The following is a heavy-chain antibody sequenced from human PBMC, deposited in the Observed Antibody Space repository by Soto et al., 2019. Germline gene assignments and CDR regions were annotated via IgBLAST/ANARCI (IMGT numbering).Heavy chain of an antibody. CDR1: GYIFHNYG. CDR2: ISAYNGNT. V-gene: IGHV1-18*01. Sequence: GASVKVSCKTSGYIFHNYGISWVRQAPGQGLEWMGWISAYNGNTKYAQKLQGRFTMTTDTSTSIAYMELRSLRSDDTAVYYCARGVGSGSYYNQYNWFDPWGKGTLVTVSS. CDR3: ARGVGSGSYYNQYNWFDP. D-gene: IGHD3-10*01. J-gene: IGHJ5*02.